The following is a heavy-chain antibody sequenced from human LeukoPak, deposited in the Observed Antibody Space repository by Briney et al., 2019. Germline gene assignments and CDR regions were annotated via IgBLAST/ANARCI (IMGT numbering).Heavy chain of an antibody. D-gene: IGHD2-2*01. V-gene: IGHV1-58*01. CDR3: SAADGVVPAAMYAFDI. CDR1: GFTFTSSA. CDR2: IVVGSGNT. J-gene: IGHJ3*02. Sequence: ASVKVSCKASGFTFTSSAVQWVRQARGQRREWIGWIVVGSGNTNYAQKFQERATITRDMSTSTAYMELSSLRSEDTAVYYCSAADGVVPAAMYAFDIWGQGTMVTVSS.